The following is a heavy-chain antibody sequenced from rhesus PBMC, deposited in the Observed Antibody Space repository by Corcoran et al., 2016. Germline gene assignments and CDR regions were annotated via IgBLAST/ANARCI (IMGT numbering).Heavy chain of an antibody. CDR3: ALRYEV. CDR2: FYSSGST. Sequence: QVQLQESGPGLVKPSETLSLTCVVSGGSIRSNSWSWIRQAPGRGLEWIGYFYSSGSTYYNPSLKSRVTLSVDTSKNQFSLKLTSVTAADTAVYYCALRYEVWGPGVLVTVSS. CDR1: GGSIRSNS. J-gene: IGHJ5-1*01. V-gene: IGHV4S11*01. D-gene: IGHD1-1-1*01.